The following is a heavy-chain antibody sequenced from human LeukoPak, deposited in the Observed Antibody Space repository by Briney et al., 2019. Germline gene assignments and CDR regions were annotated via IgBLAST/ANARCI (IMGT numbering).Heavy chain of an antibody. V-gene: IGHV1-69*04. CDR3: ARYPPSGYGDYDGGMDV. Sequence: ASVKVSCKASGGTFSSYAISWVRQAPGQGLEWMGRINPILGIANYAQKFQGRVTITADKSTSTAYMELSSLRSEDTAVYYCARYPPSGYGDYDGGMDVWGQGTTVTVSS. CDR1: GGTFSSYA. CDR2: INPILGIA. J-gene: IGHJ6*02. D-gene: IGHD4-17*01.